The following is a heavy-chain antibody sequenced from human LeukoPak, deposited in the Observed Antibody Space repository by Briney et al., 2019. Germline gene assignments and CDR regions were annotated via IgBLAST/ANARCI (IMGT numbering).Heavy chain of an antibody. J-gene: IGHJ4*02. CDR1: GFTFSSYA. V-gene: IGHV3-23*01. CDR3: VRTRRGRITMVRGVPHYLDY. D-gene: IGHD3-10*01. Sequence: GGSLRLSCAASGFTFSSYAMSWVRQAPGKGLEWVSGISGSGGTTYYADSVKGRFTISRDNSKNTLYLQMNSLRAEDTAEYYCVRTRRGRITMVRGVPHYLDYWGQGTLVTVSS. CDR2: ISGSGGTT.